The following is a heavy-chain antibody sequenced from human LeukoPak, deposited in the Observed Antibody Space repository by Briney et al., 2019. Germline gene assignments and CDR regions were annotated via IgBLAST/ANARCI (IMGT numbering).Heavy chain of an antibody. CDR1: GFTFSSYA. D-gene: IGHD4-17*01. CDR2: ISGSGGST. J-gene: IGHJ4*02. Sequence: GGSLRLSCAASGFTFSSYAMSWVRQAPGKGLEWVSAISGSGGSTYYADSVKGRFTISRDNSKNTLYLQMNSLRAEDTAVYYCAKVVDDYGDYVEANYFDYWGQGTLVTVSS. CDR3: AKVVDDYGDYVEANYFDY. V-gene: IGHV3-23*01.